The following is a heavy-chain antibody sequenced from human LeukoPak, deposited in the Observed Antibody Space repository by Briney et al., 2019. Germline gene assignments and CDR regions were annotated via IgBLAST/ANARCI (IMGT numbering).Heavy chain of an antibody. CDR3: ARDVGGVDY. D-gene: IGHD3-10*01. CDR2: IYTSGST. J-gene: IGHJ4*02. Sequence: SETLSLTCTVSGGSISSGSYYWRWIRQPAGKGLEWIGRIYTSGSTNYNPSLKSRVTISVDTSKNQFSLKLSSVTAADTAVYYCARDVGGVDYWGQGTLVTVSS. V-gene: IGHV4-61*02. CDR1: GGSISSGSYY.